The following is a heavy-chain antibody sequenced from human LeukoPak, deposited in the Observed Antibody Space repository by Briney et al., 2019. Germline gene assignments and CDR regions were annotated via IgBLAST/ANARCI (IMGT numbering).Heavy chain of an antibody. Sequence: PGGSLRLSCAASGFTFSSYAMHWVRQAPGKGLEWVAVISYDGSNKYYADSVKGRFTISRDNSKNTLYLQMNSLRAEDTAVYYCARESPGLGITFGGVIGHRYGMDVWGQGTTVTVSS. CDR2: ISYDGSNK. D-gene: IGHD3-16*02. CDR1: GFTFSSYA. V-gene: IGHV3-30*04. CDR3: ARESPGLGITFGGVIGHRYGMDV. J-gene: IGHJ6*02.